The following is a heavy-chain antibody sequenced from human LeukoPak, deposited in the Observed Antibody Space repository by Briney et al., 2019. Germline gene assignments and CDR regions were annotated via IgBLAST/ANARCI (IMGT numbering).Heavy chain of an antibody. V-gene: IGHV3-74*01. CDR3: ARGGYSGSYYTPRYYYMDV. Sequence: GGSLRLSCAASGFTFSSYWMHWDRQAPGKGLVWVSRINSDGSSTSYADSVKGRFTISRDNSKNTLYLQMNSLRAEDTAVYYCARGGYSGSYYTPRYYYMDVWGKGTAVTVSS. CDR1: GFTFSSYW. CDR2: INSDGSST. D-gene: IGHD1-26*01. J-gene: IGHJ6*03.